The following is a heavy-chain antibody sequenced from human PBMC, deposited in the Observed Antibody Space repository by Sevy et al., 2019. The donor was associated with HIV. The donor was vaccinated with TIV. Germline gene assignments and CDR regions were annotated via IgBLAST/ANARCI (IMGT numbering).Heavy chain of an antibody. D-gene: IGHD3-16*02. V-gene: IGHV1-8*01. CDR1: GYTFTSYH. CDR3: ARGCTYYDYVCGSYRHYYYYGMDV. CDR2: INPNSGNT. Sequence: ASVKVSCKASGYTFTSYHINWVRQATGQGLEWMGWINPNSGNTGYAQMFQGRVTMIRNTSRGKAYMELSSQRSEGTAVYYCARGCTYYDYVCGSYRHYYYYGMDVWGQGTTVTVSS. J-gene: IGHJ6*02.